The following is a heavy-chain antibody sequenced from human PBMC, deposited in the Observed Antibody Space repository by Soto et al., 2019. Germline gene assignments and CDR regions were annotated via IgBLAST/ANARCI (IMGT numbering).Heavy chain of an antibody. D-gene: IGHD6-6*01. CDR2: IYYSGST. CDR1: GGSISSYY. V-gene: IGHV4-59*01. Sequence: QVQLQESGPGLVKPSETLSLTCTVSGGSISSYYWSWIRQPPGKGLEWIGYIYYSGSTNYNPSLKSRVTISVDTSKNQFSLKLSSVTAADTAVYYCARNEYSRHFDYWGQGTLVTVSS. CDR3: ARNEYSRHFDY. J-gene: IGHJ4*02.